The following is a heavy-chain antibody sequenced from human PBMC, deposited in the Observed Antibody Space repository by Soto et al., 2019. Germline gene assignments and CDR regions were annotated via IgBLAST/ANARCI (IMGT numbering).Heavy chain of an antibody. Sequence: QITLKESGPTLVKPTQTLTLTCTFTGFSLSTSGVGVGWVRQPPGKALDWLALIYWDDDKRYSPSLKSRLTSTKDSSKDQVVLTMTNMDPVDTATYYFVHDDVAQQGIDYAVERALVTVSS. CDR2: IYWDDDK. CDR1: GFSLSTSGVG. D-gene: IGHD1-1*01. V-gene: IGHV2-5*02. J-gene: IGHJ4*02. CDR3: VHDDVAQQGIDY.